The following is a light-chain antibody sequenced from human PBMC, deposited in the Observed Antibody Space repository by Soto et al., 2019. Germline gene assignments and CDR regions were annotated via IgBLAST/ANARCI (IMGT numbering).Light chain of an antibody. Sequence: EMGLPQSPATVSLSTGERATLSCRASQSVSSYLAWYQQKPGQAPRLLIFGASTRATGIPARFSGSGSGTEFILTISSLQSEDSAVYYCHQYNYWPPETFGQGTKVDIK. CDR3: HQYNYWPPET. CDR1: QSVSSY. V-gene: IGKV3-15*01. CDR2: GAS. J-gene: IGKJ1*01.